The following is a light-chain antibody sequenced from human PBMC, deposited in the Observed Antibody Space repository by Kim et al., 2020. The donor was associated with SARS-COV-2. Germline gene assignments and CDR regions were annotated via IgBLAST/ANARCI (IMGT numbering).Light chain of an antibody. V-gene: IGLV3-19*01. Sequence: AFGQTVKITCQGDILRSSYASWYQQKPGQAPILVIYGRNNRPSGIPDRFSGSSSVNTASLTITGAQAEDEADYDCNSRDSTGKRWVFGTGTKVTVL. J-gene: IGLJ1*01. CDR2: GRN. CDR1: ILRSSY. CDR3: NSRDSTGKRWV.